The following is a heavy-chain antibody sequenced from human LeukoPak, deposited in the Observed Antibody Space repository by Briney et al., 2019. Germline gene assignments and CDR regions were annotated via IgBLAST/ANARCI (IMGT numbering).Heavy chain of an antibody. V-gene: IGHV4-34*01. Sequence: SETLSLTCAVYGGSFSGYYWSWIRQPPGKGLEWIGEINHSGSTNYNPSLKSRVTISVDTSKNQFSLKLSSVTAADTAVYYCARGETRITIFGVSFDYWGQGTLVTVSS. CDR1: GGSFSGYY. D-gene: IGHD3-3*01. CDR3: ARGETRITIFGVSFDY. CDR2: INHSGST. J-gene: IGHJ4*02.